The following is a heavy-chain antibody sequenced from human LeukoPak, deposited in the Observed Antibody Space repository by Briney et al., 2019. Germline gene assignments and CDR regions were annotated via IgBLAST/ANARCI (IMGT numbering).Heavy chain of an antibody. J-gene: IGHJ2*01. CDR1: GFTFNTYG. Sequence: GRSLRLSCAASGFTFNTYGMHWVRQAPGKGLEWVAVISDAGNTEHYADSVKGRFTISRDNSKNTVYLQMNSLRAEDTAVYYWAKDYDSGLWYFDLWGRGTLVTVSS. CDR2: ISDAGNTE. CDR3: AKDYDSGLWYFDL. D-gene: IGHD3-10*01. V-gene: IGHV3-30*18.